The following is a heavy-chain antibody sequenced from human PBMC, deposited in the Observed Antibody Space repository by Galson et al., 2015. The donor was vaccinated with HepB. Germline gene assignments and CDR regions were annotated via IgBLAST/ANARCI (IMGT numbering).Heavy chain of an antibody. CDR1: GFTFSSYA. CDR2: MSYDGSNK. J-gene: IGHJ4*02. CDR3: ASDFYRYCSSTSCPFGY. V-gene: IGHV3-30-3*01. D-gene: IGHD2-2*01. Sequence: SLRLSCAASGFTFSSYAMHWVRQAPGKGLEWVAVMSYDGSNKYYADSVKGRFTISRDNSKNTLYLLMNSLRAEDTAVYYCASDFYRYCSSTSCPFGYWGQGTLVTVSS.